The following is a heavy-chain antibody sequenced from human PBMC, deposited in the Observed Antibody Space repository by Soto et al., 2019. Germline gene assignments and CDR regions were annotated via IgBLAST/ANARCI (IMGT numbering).Heavy chain of an antibody. Sequence: SETLSLTCTVSGGSISSGDYYWSWIRQPPGKGLEWIGYIYYSGSTYYNPSLKSRVTISVDTSKNQFSLKLSSVTAADTAVYYCARVWFGELSSPWFDPWGQGTLVTVSS. CDR2: IYYSGST. CDR1: GGSISSGDYY. V-gene: IGHV4-30-4*01. J-gene: IGHJ5*02. CDR3: ARVWFGELSSPWFDP. D-gene: IGHD3-10*01.